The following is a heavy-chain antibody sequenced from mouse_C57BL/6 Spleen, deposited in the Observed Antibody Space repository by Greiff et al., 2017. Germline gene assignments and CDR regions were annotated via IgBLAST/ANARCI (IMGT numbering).Heavy chain of an antibody. CDR2: IWGGGST. CDR3: AKRDGYFLFAY. D-gene: IGHD2-3*01. V-gene: IGHV2-9*01. CDR1: GFSLTSYG. Sequence: QVQLKESGPGLVAPSQSLSITCTASGFSLTSYGVDWVRQTPGKGLEWLGAIWGGGSTNYNSALMSRLSISKDNSKGQVFLKMNSLQTDDTAVYYCAKRDGYFLFAYWGQGTMVTVSA. J-gene: IGHJ3*01.